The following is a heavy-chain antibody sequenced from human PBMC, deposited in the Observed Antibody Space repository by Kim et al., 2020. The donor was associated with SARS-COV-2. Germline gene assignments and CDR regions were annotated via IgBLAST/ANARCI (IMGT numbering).Heavy chain of an antibody. CDR3: ARDRTYYYGSGSGYGMDV. CDR1: GFTFSSYA. J-gene: IGHJ6*02. CDR2: ISYDGSNK. D-gene: IGHD3-10*01. Sequence: GGSLRLSCAASGFTFSSYAMHWVRQAPGKGLEWVAVISYDGSNKYYADSVKGRFTISRDNSKNTLYLQMNSLRAEDTAVYYCARDRTYYYGSGSGYGMDVWGQGTTVTVSS. V-gene: IGHV3-30*04.